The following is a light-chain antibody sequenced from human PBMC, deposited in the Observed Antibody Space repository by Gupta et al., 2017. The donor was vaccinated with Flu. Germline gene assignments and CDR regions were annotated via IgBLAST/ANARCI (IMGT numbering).Light chain of an antibody. Sequence: FLLTQSPATLSLSPVERATVSCRASQSVNSYLAWYQQKPGQAPSLFIYDASNRATGIPARFSGSGSGTDFTLTISSLEPEDFAVYSCQQRSNWPLTFGGGTRVEIK. J-gene: IGKJ4*01. CDR1: QSVNSY. CDR3: QQRSNWPLT. V-gene: IGKV3-11*01. CDR2: DAS.